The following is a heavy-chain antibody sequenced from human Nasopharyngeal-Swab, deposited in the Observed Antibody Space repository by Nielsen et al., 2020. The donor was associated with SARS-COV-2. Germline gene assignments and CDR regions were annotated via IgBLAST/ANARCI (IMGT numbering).Heavy chain of an antibody. Sequence: GGSLRLSCAASGFTIRRYWMLWVRHAPGKGLVWVSRLHSDGSGTTYADSVRGRFTISRDNAKNTLYLQMNSLRAEDTAVYYCARGGDVYSMDYWGQGTLVTVSS. CDR2: LHSDGSGT. CDR1: GFTIRRYW. J-gene: IGHJ4*02. CDR3: ARGGDVYSMDY. V-gene: IGHV3-74*01. D-gene: IGHD5-24*01.